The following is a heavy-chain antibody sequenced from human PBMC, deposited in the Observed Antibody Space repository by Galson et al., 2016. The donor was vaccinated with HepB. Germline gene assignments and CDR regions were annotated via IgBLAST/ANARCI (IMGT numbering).Heavy chain of an antibody. CDR2: IIPVFGTP. Sequence: SVKVSCKASGGSFSSYAFSWVRQAPEQGLEWMGGIIPVFGTPNYAQKFQGRVTITADESTSTAYLELTSLRSEDTAVYYCARGEPVAYWYFALWGRGTLVTVSS. J-gene: IGHJ2*01. V-gene: IGHV1-69*13. CDR1: GGSFSSYA. D-gene: IGHD2-2*01. CDR3: ARGEPVAYWYFAL.